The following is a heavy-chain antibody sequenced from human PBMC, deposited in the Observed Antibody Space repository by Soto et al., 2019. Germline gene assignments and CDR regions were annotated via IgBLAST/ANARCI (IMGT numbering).Heavy chain of an antibody. CDR3: ATASVPRRAVAGNQFDY. J-gene: IGHJ4*02. CDR2: FDPEDGET. Sequence: ASVKVSFKVSGYTLTELSMHWVRQAPGKGLEWMGGFDPEDGETIYAQKFQGRVTMTEDTSTDTAYMELSSLRSEDTAVYYCATASVPRRAVAGNQFDYWGQGTLVTVSS. CDR1: GYTLTELS. V-gene: IGHV1-24*01. D-gene: IGHD6-19*01.